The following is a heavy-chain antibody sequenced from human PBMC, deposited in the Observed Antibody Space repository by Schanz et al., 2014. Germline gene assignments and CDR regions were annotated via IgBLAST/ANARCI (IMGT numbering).Heavy chain of an antibody. Sequence: VQLVESGGGVVQRGGSLRLSCAASGFIFSNYGMHWVRQAPGKGLEWLSYISRDGTTSYYADSVKGRFTISRDNAKNSLYLEMTSLRGEDTAVYYCAKDMEGYCDTMTCPIPAFDIWGQGTMVTVSS. J-gene: IGHJ3*02. CDR1: GFIFSNYG. CDR2: ISRDGTTS. D-gene: IGHD2-15*01. CDR3: AKDMEGYCDTMTCPIPAFDI. V-gene: IGHV3-48*04.